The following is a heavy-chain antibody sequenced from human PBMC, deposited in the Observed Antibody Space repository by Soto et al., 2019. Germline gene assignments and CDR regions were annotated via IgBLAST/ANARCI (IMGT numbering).Heavy chain of an antibody. J-gene: IGHJ5*02. CDR2: IHHSGTT. Sequence: QVQLQESGPGLVKPSQTLSLTCTVSGDSVSSSRYYWSWIRQHPGKGLEWIGYIHHSGTTYYNPSRKSRITLSVDTSKNQFSLRLSSVTAADTAVYYCASGLGYKAWGQGTLVTVSS. CDR1: GDSVSSSRYY. V-gene: IGHV4-31*03. CDR3: ASGLGYKA. D-gene: IGHD5-12*01.